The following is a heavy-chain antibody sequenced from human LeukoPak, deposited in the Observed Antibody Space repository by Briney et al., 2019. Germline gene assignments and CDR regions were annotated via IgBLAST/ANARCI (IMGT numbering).Heavy chain of an antibody. V-gene: IGHV3-7*01. CDR3: ARDAYSYASES. D-gene: IGHD5-18*01. Sequence: SGGSLRLSCAASGFTFSSYSMNWVRQAPGKGLEWVANLNPDGSDIYYVDSVKGRFTISRDNAKNSLYLQMNSLRVEDTAIYYCARDAYSYASESWGQGTLVTVSS. J-gene: IGHJ5*02. CDR1: GFTFSSYS. CDR2: LNPDGSDI.